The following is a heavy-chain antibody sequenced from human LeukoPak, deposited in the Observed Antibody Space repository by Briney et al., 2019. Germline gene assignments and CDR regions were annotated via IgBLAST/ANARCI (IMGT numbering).Heavy chain of an antibody. Sequence: PGGSLRLSCAASGFTFSSYDMHWVRQATGKGLEWVSAIGTAGDTYYPGSVKGRFTISSENAKNSLYLQMNSLRAGDTAVYYCARGSAATLYYYYGMDVWGQGTTVTVSS. J-gene: IGHJ6*02. CDR3: ARGSAATLYYYYGMDV. D-gene: IGHD2-15*01. CDR2: IGTAGDT. CDR1: GFTFSSYD. V-gene: IGHV3-13*01.